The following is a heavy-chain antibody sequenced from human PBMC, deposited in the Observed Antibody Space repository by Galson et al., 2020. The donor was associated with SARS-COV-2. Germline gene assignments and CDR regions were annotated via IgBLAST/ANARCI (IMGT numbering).Heavy chain of an antibody. D-gene: IGHD2-21*02. J-gene: IGHJ4*02. V-gene: IGHV4-4*02. CDR1: GGPVSSSNW. Sequence: SETLSLTCAVSGGPVSSSNWWTWVRQPPGQGLEWIGEIYYSGTTNYNPSLKSRVTISVDTSKNRFSLKLSSVTAADTAVYYCARLTTAAVPYYFDYWGQGTLVTVSS. CDR2: IYYSGTT. CDR3: ARLTTAAVPYYFDY.